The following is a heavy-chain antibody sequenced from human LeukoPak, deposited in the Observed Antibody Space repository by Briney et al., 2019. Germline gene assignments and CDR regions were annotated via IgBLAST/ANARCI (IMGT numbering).Heavy chain of an antibody. CDR3: ARDLKLDGSSGYYAFDI. CDR1: GGSITDYY. Sequence: PSETLSLTCTVSGGSITDYYWGWIRQPPGKGLEWIGYDYYSGSSNYNPSLKSRVTISVDTSKNQFSLKMSSVTAADTAVYYCARDLKLDGSSGYYAFDIWGQGTLVTVSS. V-gene: IGHV4-59*01. CDR2: DYYSGSS. J-gene: IGHJ4*02. D-gene: IGHD3-22*01.